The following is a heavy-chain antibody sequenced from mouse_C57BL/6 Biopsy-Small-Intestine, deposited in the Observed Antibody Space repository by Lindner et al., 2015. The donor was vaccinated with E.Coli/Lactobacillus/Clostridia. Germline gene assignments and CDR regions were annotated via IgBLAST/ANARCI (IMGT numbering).Heavy chain of an antibody. V-gene: IGHV1-66*01. CDR3: ARPGPYSGAWWALEY. D-gene: IGHD1-1*02. Sequence: SVKVSCKAGGNTLSSYDIDWVRQAPGQRLEWMGRINVGNGNTQYSQNFQGRVTITRDTSANTAYMELSSLRSEDTAVYYCARPGPYSGAWWALEYWGQGTLVTVSS. J-gene: IGHJ4*01. CDR2: INVGNGNT. CDR1: GNTLSSYD.